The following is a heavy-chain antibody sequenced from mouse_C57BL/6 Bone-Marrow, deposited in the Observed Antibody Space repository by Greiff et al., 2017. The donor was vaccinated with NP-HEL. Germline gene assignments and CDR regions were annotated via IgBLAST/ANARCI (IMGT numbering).Heavy chain of an antibody. CDR2: IHPKRGRK. D-gene: IGHD2-4*01. J-gene: IGHJ4*01. V-gene: IGHV1-64*01. Sequence: QVQLQQPGAELVKPGASVKLSCKASGYTFTSYWMHWVKQRPGQGLEWIGMIHPKRGRKKDNEKFKSKATLTVDKSSSTAYMQLSSLTSEDSAVYYCARRGLRRAMDYWGQGTSVTVSS. CDR3: ARRGLRRAMDY. CDR1: GYTFTSYW.